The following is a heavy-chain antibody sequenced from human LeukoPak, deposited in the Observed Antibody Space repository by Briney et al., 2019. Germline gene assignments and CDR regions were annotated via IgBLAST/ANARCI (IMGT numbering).Heavy chain of an antibody. D-gene: IGHD2-15*01. Sequence: SETLTLACTVSGGSISSSSYYWGWIRQPPGKGLEWIGSIYYSGSTYSNADSKSRLTISVDTTKNQFSLKLSSVTAADTAVYYCARILDFYYMDVWGKGTMVTVSS. J-gene: IGHJ6*03. V-gene: IGHV4-39*01. CDR3: ARILDFYYMDV. CDR1: GGSISSSSYY. CDR2: IYYSGST.